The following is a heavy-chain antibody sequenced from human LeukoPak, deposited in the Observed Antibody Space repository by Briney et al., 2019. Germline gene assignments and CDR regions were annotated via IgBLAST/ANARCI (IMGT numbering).Heavy chain of an antibody. CDR2: IWYDGSNK. Sequence: PGGSLRLSCAASGFTFSSYGMHWVRQAPGKGLEWVAVIWYDGSNKYYADSVKGRFTISRDNSKNTLYLQMNSLRAEDTAVYYCARVLGRRLKLGRDGYNYFYGMDVWGQGTTVTVSS. V-gene: IGHV3-33*01. CDR3: ARVLGRRLKLGRDGYNYFYGMDV. D-gene: IGHD5-24*01. CDR1: GFTFSSYG. J-gene: IGHJ6*02.